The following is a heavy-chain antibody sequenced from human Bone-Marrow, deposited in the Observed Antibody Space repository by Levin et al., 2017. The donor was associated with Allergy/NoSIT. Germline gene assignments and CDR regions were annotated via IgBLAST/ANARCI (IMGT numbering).Heavy chain of an antibody. D-gene: IGHD3-10*01. CDR3: STGSHWFGVFDY. J-gene: IGHJ4*02. CDR1: GDSLSDLS. Sequence: AASVKVSCKVSGDSLSDLSMHWVRQTARHGLEWMGGFDPEDGEAVYAQNFQGRMTMTEDSSTETLYMELSSLTYEDTAVYYCSTGSHWFGVFDYWGQGTLVTVSS. V-gene: IGHV1-24*01. CDR2: FDPEDGEA.